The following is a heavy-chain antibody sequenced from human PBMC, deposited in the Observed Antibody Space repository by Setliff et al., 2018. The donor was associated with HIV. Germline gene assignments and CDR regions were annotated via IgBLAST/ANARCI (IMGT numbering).Heavy chain of an antibody. CDR1: GFTFSIYD. J-gene: IGHJ6*03. V-gene: IGHV3-13*01. CDR2: IGTAGDT. CDR3: ARDSEDTAWDYYYYMDV. Sequence: GGSLRLSCAASGFTFSIYDMHWVRQPTGKPLEWVSTIGTAGDTYYSGSVKGRFTISRDNAKNSLYLQMNSLRAEDTAVYYCARDSEDTAWDYYYYMDVWGKGTTVTVSS. D-gene: IGHD5-18*01.